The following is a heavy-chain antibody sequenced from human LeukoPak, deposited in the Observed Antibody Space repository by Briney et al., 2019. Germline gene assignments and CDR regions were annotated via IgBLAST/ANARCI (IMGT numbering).Heavy chain of an antibody. Sequence: GESLKISCQSSGYNFTPYWIVWVRPMPGKGLEWMGITFAGYSDTIYSPSFQGQGTISVDTSISTAYLQWSSLKASDTAMYYCARHFHPAVTTGGYFDLWGRGTLVTVSA. V-gene: IGHV5-51*01. CDR2: TFAGYSDT. CDR1: GYNFTPYW. J-gene: IGHJ2*01. D-gene: IGHD4-17*01. CDR3: ARHFHPAVTTGGYFDL.